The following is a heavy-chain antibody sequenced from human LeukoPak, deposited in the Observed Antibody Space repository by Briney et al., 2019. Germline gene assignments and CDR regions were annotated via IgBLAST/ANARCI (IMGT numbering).Heavy chain of an antibody. Sequence: PGGSLRLSCAVSGFTFSGYGMHWVRQAPGKGLEWVAVIWYDGNSKYYAGSVKGRFTISRDNAKNSLYLQMNSLRAEDTAVYYCARDSSSSWFLDYWGQGTLVTVSS. D-gene: IGHD6-13*01. V-gene: IGHV3-33*01. J-gene: IGHJ4*02. CDR1: GFTFSGYG. CDR3: ARDSSSSWFLDY. CDR2: IWYDGNSK.